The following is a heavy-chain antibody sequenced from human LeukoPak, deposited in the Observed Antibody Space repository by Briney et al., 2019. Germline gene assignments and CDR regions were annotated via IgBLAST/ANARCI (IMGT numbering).Heavy chain of an antibody. V-gene: IGHV3-23*01. D-gene: IGHD2-8*02. CDR2: IFPSGGEI. J-gene: IGHJ4*02. CDR1: GFTFSSYG. Sequence: PSGGTLRLSCAASGFTFSSYGMSWVRQPPGKGLEWVSSIFPSGGEIHYADSVRGRFTISRDNSKSTLSLQMNSLRAEDTAIYYCATYRQVLLPFESWGQGTLITVSS. CDR3: ATYRQVLLPFES.